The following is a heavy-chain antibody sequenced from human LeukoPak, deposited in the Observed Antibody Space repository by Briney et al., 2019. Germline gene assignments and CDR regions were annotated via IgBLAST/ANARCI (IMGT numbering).Heavy chain of an antibody. CDR3: AREGGWATTANDY. V-gene: IGHV3-48*03. CDR2: ISGSGSTI. Sequence: GGSLRLSCTAPGFTFSTYEVNWVRQAPGKGLEWVSYISGSGSTIYYADSVKGRFTISRDNAKNSLYLQMSSLRAEDTALYYCAREGGWATTANDYWGQGTLVTVSS. D-gene: IGHD1-1*01. CDR1: GFTFSTYE. J-gene: IGHJ4*02.